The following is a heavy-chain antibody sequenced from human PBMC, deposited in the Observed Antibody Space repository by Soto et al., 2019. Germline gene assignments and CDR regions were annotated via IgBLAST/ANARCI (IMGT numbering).Heavy chain of an antibody. Sequence: QTGGSLRLSCAASGFTFSSYAMSWVRQAPGKGLEWVSAISGSGGSTYYADSVKGRFTISRDNSKNTLYLQMNSLRAEDTAVYYCAKDPLVRAVAGTNFDYWGQGTLVTVSS. CDR3: AKDPLVRAVAGTNFDY. D-gene: IGHD6-19*01. V-gene: IGHV3-23*01. CDR1: GFTFSSYA. CDR2: ISGSGGST. J-gene: IGHJ4*02.